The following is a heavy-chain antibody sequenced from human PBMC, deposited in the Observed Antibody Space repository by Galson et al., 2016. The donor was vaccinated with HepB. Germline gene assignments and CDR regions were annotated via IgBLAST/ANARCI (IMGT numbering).Heavy chain of an antibody. CDR3: ARDVQYRVDS. CDR1: GYTFTTSG. Sequence: VTVSCKASGYTFTTSGISWVRQAPGQGLEWMGWISTYSGNTKYAQKFQGGLTLTTDSSTTTAYMELRSLRFDDTAPYYCARDVQYRVDSWGQGTLVTVSS. J-gene: IGHJ4*02. V-gene: IGHV1-18*01. D-gene: IGHD2/OR15-2a*01. CDR2: ISTYSGNT.